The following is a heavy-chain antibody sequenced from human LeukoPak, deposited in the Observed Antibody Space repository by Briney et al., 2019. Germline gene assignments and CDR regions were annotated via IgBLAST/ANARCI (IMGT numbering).Heavy chain of an antibody. CDR1: GYTFTSYG. Sequence: ASVKVSCKASGYTFTSYGISWVRQAPGAGLGWMGWISAYNGNTNYAQKLQGRVTMTTDTSPSTAHMELRSLRSDDTAVYYCARGERAVAGIRFGPWGQGTLVTVSS. J-gene: IGHJ5*02. D-gene: IGHD6-19*01. V-gene: IGHV1-18*01. CDR3: ARGERAVAGIRFGP. CDR2: ISAYNGNT.